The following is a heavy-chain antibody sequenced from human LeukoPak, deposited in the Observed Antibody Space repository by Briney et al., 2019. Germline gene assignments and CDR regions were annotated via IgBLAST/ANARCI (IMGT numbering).Heavy chain of an antibody. CDR3: ARTADYYYYMDV. V-gene: IGHV3-64*01. CDR1: GFTFSSYA. CDR2: ISSNGGST. J-gene: IGHJ6*03. Sequence: GGSLRLSCAASGFTFSSYAMHWVRQAPGKGLEYVSAISSNGGSTYYANSVKGRFTISRDNSKNTLYLQMGSLRAEDMAVYYCARTADYYYYMDVWGKGTTVTVSS.